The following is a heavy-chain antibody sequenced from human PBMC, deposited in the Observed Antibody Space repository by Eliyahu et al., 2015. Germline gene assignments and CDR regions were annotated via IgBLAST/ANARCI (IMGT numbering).Heavy chain of an antibody. J-gene: IGHJ4*02. CDR3: AKIHDSSGYYSDY. Sequence: QAPGKGLEWVSAISGSGGSTYYADSVKGRFTISRDNSKNTLYLQMNSLRAEDTAVYYCAKIHDSSGYYSDYWGQGTLVTVSS. D-gene: IGHD3-22*01. CDR2: ISGSGGST. V-gene: IGHV3-23*01.